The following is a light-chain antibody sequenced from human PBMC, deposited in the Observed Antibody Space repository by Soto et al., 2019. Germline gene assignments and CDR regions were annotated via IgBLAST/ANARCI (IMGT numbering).Light chain of an antibody. CDR1: QNIYTW. Sequence: DIHTTQSPATLSAYVGDRVTISFRASQNIYTWLAWYQQKPGKAPKLLIYEASSLETGVPSRFSGSGSGTEFTLTISSLQPDDFATYYCQQHNTFWTFGQGTKVDI. V-gene: IGKV1-5*03. CDR2: EAS. J-gene: IGKJ1*01. CDR3: QQHNTFWT.